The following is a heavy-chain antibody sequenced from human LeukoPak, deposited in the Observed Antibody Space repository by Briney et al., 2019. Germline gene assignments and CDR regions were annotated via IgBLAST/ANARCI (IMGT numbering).Heavy chain of an antibody. D-gene: IGHD6-19*01. V-gene: IGHV3-48*02. CDR3: VGWYSPDY. CDR1: GFTFSSYS. Sequence: GGSLRLSCAASGFTFSSYSMNWVRQAPGKGLEWVSYISSSSRNIYYADSVKGRFTISRDNAKNSLYLQMNSLRDEDTAVYYCVGWYSPDYWGQGTLVTVSS. J-gene: IGHJ4*02. CDR2: ISSSSRNI.